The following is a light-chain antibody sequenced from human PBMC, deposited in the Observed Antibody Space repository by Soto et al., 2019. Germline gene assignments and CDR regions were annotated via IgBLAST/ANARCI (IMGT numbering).Light chain of an antibody. CDR1: SSNIGNNY. Sequence: QSVLTQPPSVSAAPGQKVTLSCSGSSSNIGNNYVSWYQQLPGTAPKLLMYDNNKRPSGIPDRFSGSKSGTSATLGITGLQTGDEADYYCGTWDSSLSAGVVFGGGTQLTVL. V-gene: IGLV1-51*01. CDR3: GTWDSSLSAGVV. J-gene: IGLJ2*01. CDR2: DNN.